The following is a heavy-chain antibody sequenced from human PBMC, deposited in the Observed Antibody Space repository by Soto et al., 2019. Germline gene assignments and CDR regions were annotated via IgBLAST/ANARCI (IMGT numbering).Heavy chain of an antibody. CDR1: GYTFIGYY. D-gene: IGHD5-12*01. Sequence: QVQLVQSGAEVKKPGASVKVSCKASGYTFIGYYIHWVRQAPGQGLEWMGWINPNSGGAKCSQKFQAWVTMTSDTSIRTACMELTRLKSDDPAVYYCARSGGGYDLGDYWGQGTLGTVSS. CDR2: INPNSGGA. CDR3: ARSGGGYDLGDY. V-gene: IGHV1-2*04. J-gene: IGHJ4*02.